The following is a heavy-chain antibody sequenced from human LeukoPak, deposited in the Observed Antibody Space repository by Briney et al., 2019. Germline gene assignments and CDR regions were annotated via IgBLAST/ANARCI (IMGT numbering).Heavy chain of an antibody. CDR3: ARGLAVAGDFDY. Sequence: LETLSLTCAVYGGSFSGYYWSWIRQPPGKGLEWIGEINHSGSTNYNPSLKSRVTISVDTSKNQFSLRLSSVTAADTAVYYCARGLAVAGDFDYWGQGTLVTVSS. CDR2: INHSGST. J-gene: IGHJ4*02. D-gene: IGHD6-19*01. CDR1: GGSFSGYY. V-gene: IGHV4-34*01.